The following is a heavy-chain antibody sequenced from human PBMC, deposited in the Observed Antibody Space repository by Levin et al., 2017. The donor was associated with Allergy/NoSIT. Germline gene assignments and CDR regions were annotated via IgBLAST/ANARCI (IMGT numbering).Heavy chain of an antibody. CDR3: ARDFSADI. D-gene: IGHD2/OR15-2a*01. V-gene: IGHV4-59*01. J-gene: IGHJ3*02. CDR2: IDNTGNT. CDR1: GGSISTYY. Sequence: SETLSLTCTVSGGSISTYYWSWVRQPPGKGLEWIGHIDNTGNTNYNPSLKSRVAMSVDTSINQFSLKLSSVTAADTAVYFCARDFSADIWGQGTMVTVSS.